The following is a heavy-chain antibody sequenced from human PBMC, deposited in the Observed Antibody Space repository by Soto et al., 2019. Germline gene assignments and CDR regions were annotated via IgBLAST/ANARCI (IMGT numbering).Heavy chain of an antibody. D-gene: IGHD1-26*01. V-gene: IGHV3-33*01. Sequence: GGSLRLSCAASGFTFSSYGMHWVRQAPGKGLEWVAVIWFDGSNKYYADSVKGRFTISRDNSKNTLYLQMNSLRAEDTAVYYCARDLLSYRDRSGIDYWGQGTLVTVSS. CDR2: IWFDGSNK. J-gene: IGHJ4*02. CDR3: ARDLLSYRDRSGIDY. CDR1: GFTFSSYG.